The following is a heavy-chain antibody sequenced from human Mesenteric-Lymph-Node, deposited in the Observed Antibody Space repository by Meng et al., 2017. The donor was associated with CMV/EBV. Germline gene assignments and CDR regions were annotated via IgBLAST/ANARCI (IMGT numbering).Heavy chain of an antibody. J-gene: IGHJ4*02. V-gene: IGHV3-23*01. CDR3: AKEGHTSNWYIDY. CDR2: ISGSGVGI. Sequence: CAASGLTFSDYAMGWVRQAPGKGLEWVSGISGSGVGIYYADAVKGRFTISRDNFKNTLYLQMNSLRAEDTAVYYCAKEGHTSNWYIDYWGQGTLVTVSS. CDR1: GLTFSDYA. D-gene: IGHD6-13*01.